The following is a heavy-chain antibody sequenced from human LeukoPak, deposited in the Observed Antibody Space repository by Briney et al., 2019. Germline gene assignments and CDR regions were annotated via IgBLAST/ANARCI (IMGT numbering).Heavy chain of an antibody. CDR2: ISWNSGSI. V-gene: IGHV3-9*01. D-gene: IGHD5-18*01. CDR1: GFTFSSYG. J-gene: IGHJ6*03. Sequence: GGSLRLSCAASGFTFSSYGMHWVRQAPGKGLEWVSGISWNSGSIGYADSVKGRFTISRDNAKNSLYLQMNSLRAEDTALYYCAKDGDSYGSYYMDVWGKGTTVTISS. CDR3: AKDGDSYGSYYMDV.